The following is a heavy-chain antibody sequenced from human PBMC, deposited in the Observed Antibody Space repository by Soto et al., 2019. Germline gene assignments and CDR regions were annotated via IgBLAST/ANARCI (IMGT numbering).Heavy chain of an antibody. CDR2: IIPMLGKT. J-gene: IGHJ3*02. V-gene: IGHV1-69*02. Sequence: QVQLVQSGAEVKKPGSSVKVSCKASGGTFRSNTISWVRQAPGQGLEWMGRIIPMLGKTNYAQRFQGRVTITADTSTSTAFMELSSLRSEDTALYYCARSVVIVLPTTMDAALEIWGQGTRVTVAS. CDR1: GGTFRSNT. D-gene: IGHD5-18*01. CDR3: ARSVVIVLPTTMDAALEI.